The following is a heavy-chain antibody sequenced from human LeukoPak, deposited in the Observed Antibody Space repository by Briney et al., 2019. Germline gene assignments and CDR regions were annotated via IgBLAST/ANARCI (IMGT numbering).Heavy chain of an antibody. Sequence: GGSLRLSCAASGFTFSSYWMHWVRQAPGKGLVWVSRINSDGSSTSYADSVKGRFTISRDNAKNTLYLQMNSLRAEDTAVYYCARDQLPGSYLSRDAFDIWGQGTMVTVS. D-gene: IGHD1-26*01. V-gene: IGHV3-74*01. J-gene: IGHJ3*02. CDR1: GFTFSSYW. CDR2: INSDGSST. CDR3: ARDQLPGSYLSRDAFDI.